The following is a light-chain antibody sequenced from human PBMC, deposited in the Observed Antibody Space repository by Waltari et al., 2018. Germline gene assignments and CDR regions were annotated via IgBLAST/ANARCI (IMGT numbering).Light chain of an antibody. Sequence: WTTQTPCQAPVLVLYKDSERPSEIPVRFSGSSSGTTVTLTISGVQAEDEADYYCQSGDSSGNVVFGGGTKLTVL. CDR2: KDS. J-gene: IGLJ2*01. CDR3: QSGDSSGNVV. V-gene: IGLV3-25*03.